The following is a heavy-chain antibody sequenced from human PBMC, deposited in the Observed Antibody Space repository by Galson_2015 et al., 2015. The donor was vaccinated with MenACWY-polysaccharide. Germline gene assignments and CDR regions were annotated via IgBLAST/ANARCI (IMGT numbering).Heavy chain of an antibody. J-gene: IGHJ4*02. V-gene: IGHV3-11*01. Sequence: LRLSCAASGFTFSDYYLHWIRQAPGKGLEWVSYISDSGSAIYFADSVKGRFIISRDNAKNSLYLQMNSLRAEDTAVYFCARDPRGARSSYFDNWGQGILVTVSS. D-gene: IGHD3-10*01. CDR1: GFTFSDYY. CDR3: ARDPRGARSSYFDN. CDR2: ISDSGSAI.